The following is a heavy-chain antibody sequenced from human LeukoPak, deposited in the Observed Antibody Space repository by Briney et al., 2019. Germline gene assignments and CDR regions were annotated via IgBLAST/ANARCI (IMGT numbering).Heavy chain of an antibody. CDR1: GFTFSSYA. D-gene: IGHD3-10*01. Sequence: GGSLRLSCAASGFTFSSYAMSWVRQAPGRGLEWMSVISYDESIKSYADSVEGRFTISRDNSKNTLYLQMNRLRAEDTAVYYCAKDPTYYYGSGSYYKYYYYYYMDVWGKGTTVTISS. J-gene: IGHJ6*03. CDR2: ISYDESIK. V-gene: IGHV3-30*18. CDR3: AKDPTYYYGSGSYYKYYYYYYMDV.